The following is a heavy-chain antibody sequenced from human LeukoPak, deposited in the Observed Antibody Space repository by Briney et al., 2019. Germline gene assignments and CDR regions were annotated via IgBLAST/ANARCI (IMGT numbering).Heavy chain of an antibody. J-gene: IGHJ6*03. CDR2: IKQDGSEK. CDR3: ARDGGSTVTTFSLYYYYYMDV. Sequence: GGSLRLSCAASGFTFSSYWMSWVRQAPGKGLEWVANIKQDGSEKYYVDSVKGRFTISRDNAKNSLYLQMNSLRAEDTAVYYCARDGGSTVTTFSLYYYYYMDVWGKGTTVTVSS. V-gene: IGHV3-7*01. CDR1: GFTFSSYW. D-gene: IGHD4-17*01.